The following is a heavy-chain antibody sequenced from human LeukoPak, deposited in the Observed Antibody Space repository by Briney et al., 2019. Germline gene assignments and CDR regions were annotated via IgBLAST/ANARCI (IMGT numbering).Heavy chain of an antibody. CDR2: FYYSGST. CDR3: AREDCTNGVCYSDY. J-gene: IGHJ4*02. V-gene: IGHV4-31*03. D-gene: IGHD2-8*01. CDR1: GGSISSGGYY. Sequence: SETLSLTCTVSGGSISSGGYYWSWIRQHPGKGLEWIGYFYYSGSTYYNPSLKSRVTISVDTSKNQFSLKLSSVTAADTAVYYCAREDCTNGVCYSDYWGQGTLVTVSS.